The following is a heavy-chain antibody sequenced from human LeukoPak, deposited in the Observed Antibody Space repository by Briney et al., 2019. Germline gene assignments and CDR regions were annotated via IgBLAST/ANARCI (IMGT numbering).Heavy chain of an antibody. Sequence: PSETLSLTCTVSGGSISSYYWSWIRQPAGKGLEWIGRIYTSGSTNYNPSLKSRVTISVDTSKNQFSLKLSSVTAADTAVYYCARVGYCSSTSCRDYWGQGTLVTVSS. J-gene: IGHJ4*02. D-gene: IGHD2-2*03. CDR2: IYTSGST. V-gene: IGHV4-4*07. CDR1: GGSISSYY. CDR3: ARVGYCSSTSCRDY.